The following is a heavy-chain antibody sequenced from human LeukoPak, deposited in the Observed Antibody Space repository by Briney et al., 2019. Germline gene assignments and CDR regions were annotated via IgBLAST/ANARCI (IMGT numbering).Heavy chain of an antibody. Sequence: SETLSLTCTVSGGSISSSSYYWGWIRQPPGKGLEWIGNIYYSGSTYYNPSLTSRVTISVDTSKNQFSLKLSSVTAADTALYYCARRDGYNALDYWGQGTLVTVSS. CDR2: IYYSGST. V-gene: IGHV4-39*01. CDR1: GGSISSSSYY. D-gene: IGHD5-24*01. J-gene: IGHJ4*02. CDR3: ARRDGYNALDY.